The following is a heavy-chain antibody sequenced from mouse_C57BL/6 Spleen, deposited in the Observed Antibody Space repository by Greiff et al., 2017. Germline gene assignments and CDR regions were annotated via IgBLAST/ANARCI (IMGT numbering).Heavy chain of an antibody. Sequence: QVQLQQPGAELVKPGASVKLSCKASGYTFTEYTIHWVKQRPGQGLEWIGWFYPGSGSIKYNEKFKDKATLTADKSSSTVYMELIRLTSEDSAVXFCARHGRGHSYNYYAVEDWGTGTTVTVSS. J-gene: IGHJ1*03. D-gene: IGHD2-4*01. V-gene: IGHV1-62-2*01. CDR1: GYTFTEYT. CDR2: FYPGSGSI. CDR3: ARHGRGHSYNYYAVED.